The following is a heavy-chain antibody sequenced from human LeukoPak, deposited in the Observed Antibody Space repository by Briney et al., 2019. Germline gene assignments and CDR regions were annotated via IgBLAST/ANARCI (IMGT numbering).Heavy chain of an antibody. V-gene: IGHV5-51*01. CDR1: GYNFTNYW. CDR2: IDPGDSDT. Sequence: GESLKISCKGSGYNFTNYWIGWVRHMPSKDVEWMVIIDPGDSDTRYSPSFQSQVTISVDKSISTAYLQWSSLKASDTAIYYCARLSSSGWYLWFDYWGLGTLVTVSS. CDR3: ARLSSSGWYLWFDY. D-gene: IGHD6-19*01. J-gene: IGHJ4*02.